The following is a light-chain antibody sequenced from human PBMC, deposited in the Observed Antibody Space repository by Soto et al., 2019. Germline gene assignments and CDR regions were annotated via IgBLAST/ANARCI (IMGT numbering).Light chain of an antibody. J-gene: IGKJ2*01. CDR1: QDISDY. V-gene: IGKV1-39*01. CDR3: QQTYRIPYT. Sequence: DIQMTQSPSSLSASVGDRVTITCRASQDISDYLNWYQQRPGQAPKLLIYAASNLQSGVPSRFTGSESGTDFTPTISSLQPEDFATFYCQQTYRIPYTFGQGTRVEI. CDR2: AAS.